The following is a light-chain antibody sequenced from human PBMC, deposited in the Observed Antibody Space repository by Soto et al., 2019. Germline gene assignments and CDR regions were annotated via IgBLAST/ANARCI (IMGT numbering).Light chain of an antibody. CDR1: TSDVGGYNY. CDR3: TSYTSNSTLV. Sequence: QSALTQPASVSGSPGRSITISCTGTTSDVGGYNYVSWYQQHPGKAPKLIIFDVTDRPSGVSDRFSGSKSGNTASLTSTGVQAQDEGDYYCTSYTSNSTLVFGGGTKVTVL. J-gene: IGLJ3*02. CDR2: DVT. V-gene: IGLV2-14*03.